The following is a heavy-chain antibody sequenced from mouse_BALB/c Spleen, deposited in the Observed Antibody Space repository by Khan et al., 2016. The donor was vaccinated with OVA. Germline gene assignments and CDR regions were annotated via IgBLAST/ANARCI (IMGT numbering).Heavy chain of an antibody. CDR3: TISLADYYAMDY. J-gene: IGHJ4*01. D-gene: IGHD3-3*01. V-gene: IGHV5-9-3*01. Sequence: EVELVESGGGVVKPGGSLKLSCSASGFTFSSFAMSWVRQTPEQRLEWVATISTGGHYTFYPDSVRGRFTISRDNARNTLYMQMSSLRSEDTDIYYCTISLADYYAMDYWGQGTSVTVSS. CDR2: ISTGGHYT. CDR1: GFTFSSFA.